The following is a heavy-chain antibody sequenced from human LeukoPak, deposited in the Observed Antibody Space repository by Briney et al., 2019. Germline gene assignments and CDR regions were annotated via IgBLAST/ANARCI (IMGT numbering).Heavy chain of an antibody. Sequence: SVKVSCKSSGDTFSRHAINWVRQAPGQGLEWMGRIIPIFVTTNYAQKFQGRVTITTDESTGTAYMELSSLRSEDTAVYYCARGYDYVWGSYRSILASRYKFDYWGQGTLVTVSS. J-gene: IGHJ4*02. CDR2: IIPIFVTT. D-gene: IGHD3-16*02. V-gene: IGHV1-69*05. CDR1: GDTFSRHA. CDR3: ARGYDYVWGSYRSILASRYKFDY.